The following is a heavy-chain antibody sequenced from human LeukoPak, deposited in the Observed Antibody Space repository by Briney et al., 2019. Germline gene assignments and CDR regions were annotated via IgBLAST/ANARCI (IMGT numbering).Heavy chain of an antibody. CDR3: ANLHGDYRDY. D-gene: IGHD4-17*01. CDR2: ISWNSGNI. Sequence: GGSLRLSCAASGFTFSSYAMSWVRQAPGKGLEWVSGISWNSGNIGYADSVKGRFTISRDNAKNSLSLQMNSLRAEDTALYYCANLHGDYRDYWGQGTLVTVSS. V-gene: IGHV3-9*01. J-gene: IGHJ4*02. CDR1: GFTFSSYA.